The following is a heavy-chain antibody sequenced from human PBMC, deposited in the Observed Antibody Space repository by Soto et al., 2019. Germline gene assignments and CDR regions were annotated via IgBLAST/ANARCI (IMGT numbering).Heavy chain of an antibody. CDR2: IYHSGNT. V-gene: IGHV4-4*02. Sequence: QVQLQESGPGLVKPSGTLSLTCAVSGGSISSSNWWSWVRQPPGKGLEWIGEIYHSGNTNYNPSLKSRVTMAVDKSRNQFSLQLSSVTAADTAVYYCARGWGEGRVDYWGQGTLVTVSS. CDR3: ARGWGEGRVDY. CDR1: GGSISSSNW. J-gene: IGHJ4*02. D-gene: IGHD3-10*01.